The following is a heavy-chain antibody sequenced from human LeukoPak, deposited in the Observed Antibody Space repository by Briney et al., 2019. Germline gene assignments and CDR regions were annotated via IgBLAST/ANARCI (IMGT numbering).Heavy chain of an antibody. Sequence: GGSLRLSCSVSGFTFRSYEMNWVRQAPGTGLEWVSYINSSGSSIEYADSVKGRFTISRDNAKNSLYLQMNSLRAEDTAVYYCARQLRRYYYDTSGYNDWGQGTLVTVSS. V-gene: IGHV3-48*03. CDR1: GFTFRSYE. D-gene: IGHD3-22*01. CDR2: INSSGSSI. CDR3: ARQLRRYYYDTSGYND. J-gene: IGHJ4*02.